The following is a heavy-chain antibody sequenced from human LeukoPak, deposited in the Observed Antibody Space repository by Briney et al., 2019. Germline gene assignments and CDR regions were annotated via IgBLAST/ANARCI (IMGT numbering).Heavy chain of an antibody. CDR1: GGTFSSYA. CDR3: ARADPMVRGVIRYYYMDA. CDR2: IIPIFGTA. J-gene: IGHJ6*03. V-gene: IGHV1-69*05. Sequence: SVKVSCKASGGTFSSYAISWVRQAPGQGLEWMGGIIPIFGTANYAQKFQGRVTITTDESTSTAYMELSSLRSEDTAVYYCARADPMVRGVIRYYYMDAWGKGTTVTVSS. D-gene: IGHD3-10*01.